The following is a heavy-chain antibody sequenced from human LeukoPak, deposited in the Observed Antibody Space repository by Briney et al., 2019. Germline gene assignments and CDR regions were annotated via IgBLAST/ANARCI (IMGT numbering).Heavy chain of an antibody. CDR1: GGSISSSSYY. V-gene: IGHV4-39*01. CDR3: ARHKDYYYSYMDV. CDR2: IYYSGST. Sequence: PSETLSLTCTVSGGSISSSSYYWGWIRQPPGKGLEWIGSIYYSGSTYYNPSLKSRVTISVDTSKNQFSLKLSSVTAADTPVYYCARHKDYYYSYMDVWGKGTTVTISS. J-gene: IGHJ6*03.